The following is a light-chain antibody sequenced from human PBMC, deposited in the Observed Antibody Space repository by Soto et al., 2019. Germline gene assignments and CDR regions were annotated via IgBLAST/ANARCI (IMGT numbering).Light chain of an antibody. J-gene: IGKJ4*01. CDR2: KAS. CDR3: KQYHHSPFT. CDR1: QSIHSC. Sequence: DIQMTQSPSTLSAFVGDRVTITCRARQSIHSCLAWYQQKPGKAPKLLIYKASNLESGAPSRFSGSGSGTEFTLTISSLQPDDFATYYCKQYHHSPFTFGGGTKVEIK. V-gene: IGKV1-5*03.